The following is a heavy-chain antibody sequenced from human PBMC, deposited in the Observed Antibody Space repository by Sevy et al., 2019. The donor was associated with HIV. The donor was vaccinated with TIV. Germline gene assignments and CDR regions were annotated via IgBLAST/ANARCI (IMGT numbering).Heavy chain of an antibody. CDR1: GGSLSGYY. V-gene: IGHV4-34*01. CDR3: ARGQWEHPF. D-gene: IGHD1-26*01. CDR2: IMPSGIT. J-gene: IGHJ4*02. Sequence: SETLSLTCAVYGGSLSGYYWSWIRQPPGKGLEWIGEIMPSGITNYNPSLKSRVSISIDTSKIQFSLKVNSVTAADTAIYYCARGQWEHPFWGQGTQVTVSS.